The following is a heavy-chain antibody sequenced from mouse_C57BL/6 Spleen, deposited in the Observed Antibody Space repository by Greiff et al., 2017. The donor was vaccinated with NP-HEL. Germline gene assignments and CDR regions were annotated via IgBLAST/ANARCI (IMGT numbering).Heavy chain of an antibody. J-gene: IGHJ1*03. V-gene: IGHV1-64*01. CDR3: ARSITTVVAEDWYFDV. Sequence: VQLQQPGAELVKPGASVKLSCKASGYTFTSYWMHWVKQRPGQGLEWIGMIHPNSGSTNYNAKFKSKATLTVDKSSSTAYMQLSSLTSEDSAVYYCARSITTVVAEDWYFDVWGTGTTVTVSS. D-gene: IGHD1-1*01. CDR1: GYTFTSYW. CDR2: IHPNSGST.